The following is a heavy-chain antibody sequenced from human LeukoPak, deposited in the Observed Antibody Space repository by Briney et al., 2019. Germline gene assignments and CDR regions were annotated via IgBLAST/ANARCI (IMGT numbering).Heavy chain of an antibody. Sequence: SETLSLTCTVSGGCISSYYWRWIRQPPGKGLEWIGYIYYSGSTNYNPSLKSQVTISVDTSKNQFSLKLSSVTAADTAVYYCAREALEMGRTFDYWGQGTLVTVSS. V-gene: IGHV4-59*01. CDR3: AREALEMGRTFDY. J-gene: IGHJ4*02. D-gene: IGHD5-24*01. CDR1: GGCISSYY. CDR2: IYYSGST.